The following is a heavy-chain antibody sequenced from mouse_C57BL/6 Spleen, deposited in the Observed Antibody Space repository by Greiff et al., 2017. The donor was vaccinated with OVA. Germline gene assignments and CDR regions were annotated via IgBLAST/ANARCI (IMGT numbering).Heavy chain of an antibody. CDR1: GFTFSDYG. D-gene: IGHD3-2*02. J-gene: IGHJ2*01. CDR2: ISSGSITL. Sequence: EVKLVESGGGLVKPGGSLQLSCAASGFTFSDYGMHWVRQAPEKGLAWVAYISSGSITLYYADTVQGRFTISRDNAKNTLFLQMTSLRAEDTAMYYCAREGRKRLFDYWGQGTTLTVSS. CDR3: AREGRKRLFDY. V-gene: IGHV5-17*01.